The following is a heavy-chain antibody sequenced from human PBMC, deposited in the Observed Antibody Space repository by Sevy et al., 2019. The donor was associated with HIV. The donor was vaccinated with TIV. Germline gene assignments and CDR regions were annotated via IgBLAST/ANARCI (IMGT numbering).Heavy chain of an antibody. V-gene: IGHV3-9*01. CDR2: SSWNSGSI. J-gene: IGHJ5*01. CDR1: GFTFDDYA. Sequence: GGSLRLSCVASGFTFDDYAMHWVRQAPWKGPEWVSGSSWNSGSIGYAESVKGRFTISRDNAKNSLYLQMNSLRVEDTALYYCAKGIGYSNGWYSWFDSWGQGTLVTVSS. CDR3: AKGIGYSNGWYSWFDS. D-gene: IGHD6-19*01.